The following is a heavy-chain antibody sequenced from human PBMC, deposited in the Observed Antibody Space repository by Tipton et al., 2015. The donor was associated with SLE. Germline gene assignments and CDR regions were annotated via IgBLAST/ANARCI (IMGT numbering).Heavy chain of an antibody. J-gene: IGHJ4*02. CDR2: IYDSGSP. CDR1: GDSISSYY. CDR3: ARLREELRWDSGSERPIAVDS. Sequence: TLSLTCSVSGDSISSYYWSWIRQPPGKGLEWIGNIYDSGSPNYNPSLKSRVTISVDTSKNQFSLKLRSVTAADTALYYCARLREELRWDSGSERPIAVDSWGQGTLVTVSS. V-gene: IGHV4-59*01. D-gene: IGHD5-12*01.